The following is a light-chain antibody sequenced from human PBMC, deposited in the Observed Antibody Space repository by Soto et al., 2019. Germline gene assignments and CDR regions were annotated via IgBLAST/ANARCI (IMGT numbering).Light chain of an antibody. CDR3: AAWDDGLNGYV. CDR2: TNN. Sequence: QSVLTQPPSASGTPGQRVTISCSGGSSNIGSNSVNWYQQLPGTAPKLLIYTNNQRTSGVPDRFSGSKSGTSASLAISGLQSEDEADYYCAAWDDGLNGYVFGTGTKVTVL. CDR1: SSNIGSNS. J-gene: IGLJ1*01. V-gene: IGLV1-44*01.